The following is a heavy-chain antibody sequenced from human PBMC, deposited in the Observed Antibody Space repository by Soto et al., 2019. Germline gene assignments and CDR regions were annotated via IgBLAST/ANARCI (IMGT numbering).Heavy chain of an antibody. CDR3: ARDPVRTTVNGYYYGMEV. D-gene: IGHD4-4*01. Sequence: QVQLVQSGAEVKKPGASVKVSCKASGYTFTGYYMHWVRQAPGQGLEWMGWINPNSGGTNYAQKFQGWVTMTRDTSISTAYMELSRLRSDDTAVYYCARDPVRTTVNGYYYGMEVWGQGTTVTVSS. CDR1: GYTFTGYY. CDR2: INPNSGGT. V-gene: IGHV1-2*04. J-gene: IGHJ6*02.